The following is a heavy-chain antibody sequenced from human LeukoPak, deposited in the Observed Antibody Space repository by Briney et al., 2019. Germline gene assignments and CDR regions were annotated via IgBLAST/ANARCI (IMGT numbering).Heavy chain of an antibody. CDR1: GFTFSSYA. CDR3: ARDPTTVTTEYYFDY. Sequence: PGGSLRLSCAASGFTFSSYAMSWVRQAPGKGLEWVSAISGSGGSTYYADSVKGRFTISKDNSKNTLYLQMNSLRAEDTAVYYCARDPTTVTTEYYFDYWGQGTLVTVSS. D-gene: IGHD4-17*01. V-gene: IGHV3-23*01. CDR2: ISGSGGST. J-gene: IGHJ4*02.